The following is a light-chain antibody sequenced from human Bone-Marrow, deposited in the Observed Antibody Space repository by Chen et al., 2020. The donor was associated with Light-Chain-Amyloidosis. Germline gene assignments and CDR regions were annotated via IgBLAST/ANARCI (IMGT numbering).Light chain of an antibody. Sequence: QSGLAQPPSASGTPGQRVTISCSGSSSNIGRNTVNWYQQRPGTGPKLLIYSVDQRPSGVPDRFSGSKSGTSASLAISGLQSEDEADYYCSAWDASLNGPVFGGGTKLTVL. J-gene: IGLJ3*02. CDR1: SSNIGRNT. CDR2: SVD. CDR3: SAWDASLNGPV. V-gene: IGLV1-44*01.